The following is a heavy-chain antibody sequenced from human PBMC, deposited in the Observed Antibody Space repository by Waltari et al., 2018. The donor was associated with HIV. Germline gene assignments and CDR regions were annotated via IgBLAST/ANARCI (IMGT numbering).Heavy chain of an antibody. CDR1: GFISSNVG. D-gene: IGHD3-10*01. J-gene: IGHJ4*02. CDR2: IQYDGADQ. CDR3: AKDFKPRGIDPSFLDN. V-gene: IGHV3-30*02. Sequence: VRMVESGGGVIKPGGSLRLSCAASGFISSNVGLHWVRQAQGKGLDWVALIQYDGADQLDLEAVKARCTISRDNSRNTLILQMSGLRTDDTAIYFCAKDFKPRGIDPSFLDNWGQGTLVTVSS.